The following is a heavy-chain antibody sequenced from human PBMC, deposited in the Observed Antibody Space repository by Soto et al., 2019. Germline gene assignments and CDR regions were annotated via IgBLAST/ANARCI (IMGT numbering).Heavy chain of an antibody. V-gene: IGHV1-69*01. CDR2: IIPFFGTS. Sequence: QVQLVQSGTEVKKPGSSVKVSCKASGDTFDGYAISWVRQAPGRGLEWVGGIIPFFGTSHYSQKFQGRVTITADDSTSTAYMELSGLTSEASAIYYCARESAYAGNPLAFDYWGQGTLVTVSS. J-gene: IGHJ4*02. CDR3: ARESAYAGNPLAFDY. D-gene: IGHD2-8*01. CDR1: GDTFDGYA.